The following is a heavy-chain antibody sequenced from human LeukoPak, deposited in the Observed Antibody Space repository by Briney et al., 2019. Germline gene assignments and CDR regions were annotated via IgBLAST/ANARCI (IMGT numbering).Heavy chain of an antibody. CDR1: GGSISSSNW. CDR3: ARDGIGDDSSGYYSS. CDR2: IYHSGST. V-gene: IGHV4-4*02. Sequence: PSETLSLTCTVSGGSISSSNWWSWVRQPPGKGLEWIGEIYHSGSTNYNPSLKSRVTISVDKSKNQFSLKLSSVTAADTAVYYCARDGIGDDSSGYYSSWGQGTLVTVSS. D-gene: IGHD3-22*01. J-gene: IGHJ4*02.